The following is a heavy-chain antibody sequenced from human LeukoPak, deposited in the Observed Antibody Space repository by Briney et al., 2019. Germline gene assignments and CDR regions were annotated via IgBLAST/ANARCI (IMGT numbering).Heavy chain of an antibody. V-gene: IGHV4-39*01. CDR3: ARGHDSSWYERGLLIDY. D-gene: IGHD6-13*01. Sequence: SQTLSLTCTVSGGSISSSSYYWGWIRQPPGKGLEWIGSIYYSGSTYYNPSLKSRVTISVDTSKNQFSLKLSSVTAADTAVYYCARGHDSSWYERGLLIDYWGQGTLVTVSS. J-gene: IGHJ4*02. CDR2: IYYSGST. CDR1: GGSISSSSYY.